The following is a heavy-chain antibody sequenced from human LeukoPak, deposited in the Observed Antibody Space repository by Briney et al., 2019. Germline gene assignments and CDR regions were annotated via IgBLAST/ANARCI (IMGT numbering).Heavy chain of an antibody. CDR3: ARDELYTTMPSGVPTAIVWFDP. D-gene: IGHD2-2*01. Sequence: GGSLRLSCAASGFTFSSYSMNWVRQAPGKGLEWLSYISSSSGTIYYADSVKGRFTISRDNARNSVYLQMNSLRAEDTAVYYCARDELYTTMPSGVPTAIVWFDPRGQGTLLTVSS. V-gene: IGHV3-48*01. J-gene: IGHJ5*02. CDR1: GFTFSSYS. CDR2: ISSSSGTI.